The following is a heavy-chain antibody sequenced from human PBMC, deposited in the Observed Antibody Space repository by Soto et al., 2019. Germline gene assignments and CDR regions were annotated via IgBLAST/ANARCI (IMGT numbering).Heavy chain of an antibody. D-gene: IGHD3-10*01. Sequence: QVQLVQSGAEVKKPGSSVKVSCKASGGTFSSYTISWVRQAPGQGLEWMGRIIPILGIANYAQKFQGRVTIXXVXSPXTAYMELSRLRSEDTAVYYCARDLRGKYYGSGSSYWGQGTLVTVSS. V-gene: IGHV1-69*08. CDR1: GGTFSSYT. J-gene: IGHJ4*02. CDR3: ARDLRGKYYGSGSSY. CDR2: IIPILGIA.